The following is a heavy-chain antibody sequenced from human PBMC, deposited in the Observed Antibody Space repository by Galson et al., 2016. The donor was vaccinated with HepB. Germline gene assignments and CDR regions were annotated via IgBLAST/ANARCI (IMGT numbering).Heavy chain of an antibody. J-gene: IGHJ4*02. CDR3: AKDSILDD. D-gene: IGHD3-3*01. CDR1: GFTFSDHY. Sequence: SLRLSCAASGFTFSDHYMNWVRQPPGKGLEWVSSISISSNFIHYADSVKGRFTISRDNAKNSLFLPMSSLRAEDTAIYYCAKDSILDDWGQGILGTVSS. V-gene: IGHV3-69-1*02. CDR2: ISISSNFI.